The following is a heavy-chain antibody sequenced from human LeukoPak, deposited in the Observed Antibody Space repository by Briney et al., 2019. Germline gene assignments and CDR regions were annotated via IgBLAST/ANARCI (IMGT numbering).Heavy chain of an antibody. D-gene: IGHD3-22*01. Sequence: GGSLRLSCAASGFTFSTYAVNWVRQAPGKGLEWVSTISGSGDSTYYADSVKGRFTISRDNSKDTLYLQVSSVRVDDAAVYYCARDRGRYYDSRGFYWGYYFDSWGQGILVTVST. J-gene: IGHJ4*02. V-gene: IGHV3-23*01. CDR1: GFTFSTYA. CDR3: ARDRGRYYDSRGFYWGYYFDS. CDR2: ISGSGDST.